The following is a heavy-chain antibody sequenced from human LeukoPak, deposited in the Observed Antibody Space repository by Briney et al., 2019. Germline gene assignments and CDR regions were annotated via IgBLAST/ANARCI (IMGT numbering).Heavy chain of an antibody. D-gene: IGHD5-24*01. CDR1: GGSFSGYY. J-gene: IGHJ4*02. V-gene: IGHV4-34*01. Sequence: PSETLSLTCAVYGGSFSGYYWSWIRQPPGKGLEWIGEINHSGSTNYNPSLKSRVTISVDTSKNQFSLKLSSVTAADTAVYYCARSRWLQSGAPFDYWGQGTLVTVSS. CDR3: ARSRWLQSGAPFDY. CDR2: INHSGST.